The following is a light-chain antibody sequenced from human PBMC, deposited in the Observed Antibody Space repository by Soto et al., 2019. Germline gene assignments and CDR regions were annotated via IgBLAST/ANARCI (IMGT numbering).Light chain of an antibody. CDR2: LNNDGSH. CDR3: QTWGTAIV. Sequence: QSVLTQSPSASASLGASVKLTCTLSSGHSSYAIAWHQQQPEKGPRYVMKLNNDGSHSKGDGIPDRFSGSSSGAERHLTISSLQSEDEADYYCQTWGTAIVFGGGTKVNVL. J-gene: IGLJ2*01. CDR1: SGHSSYA. V-gene: IGLV4-69*01.